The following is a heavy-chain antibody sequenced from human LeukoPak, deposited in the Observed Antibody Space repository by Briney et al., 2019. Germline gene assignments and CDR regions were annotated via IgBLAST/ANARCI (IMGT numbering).Heavy chain of an antibody. J-gene: IGHJ4*02. Sequence: ASVKVSCKASGYTFTVYYMHWVRQAPGQGLEWMGCINSINGGTSYAQKFQGRVTMTRDTSISTAYMELSRLRSDDTAVYYCAREDAAMVVDYWGQGTLVTVSS. CDR1: GYTFTVYY. V-gene: IGHV1-2*02. CDR3: AREDAAMVVDY. D-gene: IGHD5-18*01. CDR2: INSINGGT.